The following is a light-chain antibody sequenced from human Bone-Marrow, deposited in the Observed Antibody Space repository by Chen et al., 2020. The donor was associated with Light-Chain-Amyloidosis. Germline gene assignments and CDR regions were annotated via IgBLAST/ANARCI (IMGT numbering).Light chain of an antibody. CDR1: SSDVGGDNH. J-gene: IGLJ1*01. CDR2: EVT. V-gene: IGLV2-14*01. Sequence: QSAMPQPASVSGSPGQPTTIPCTGTSSDVGGDNHVSWYQQHPDKAPKLMIYEVTNRPSWVPDRFSGSKSDNTVSLTISGLQTEDEADYFCSSYTITNTLVFGSGTRVTVL. CDR3: SSYTITNTLV.